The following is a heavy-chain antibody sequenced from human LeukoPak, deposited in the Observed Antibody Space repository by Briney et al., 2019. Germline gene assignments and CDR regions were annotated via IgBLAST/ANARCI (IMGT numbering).Heavy chain of an antibody. Sequence: GGSLRLSCAASGFTFSSYGMHWVRQAPGKGLVWVSRIPSDGNNIVYADSVKGRFTISRDNAKNTVYLQMNSLRAEDTAVYYCARDLGGPDYWGQGTLVTVSS. V-gene: IGHV3-74*01. J-gene: IGHJ4*02. CDR2: IPSDGNNI. CDR3: ARDLGGPDY. D-gene: IGHD2-15*01. CDR1: GFTFSSYG.